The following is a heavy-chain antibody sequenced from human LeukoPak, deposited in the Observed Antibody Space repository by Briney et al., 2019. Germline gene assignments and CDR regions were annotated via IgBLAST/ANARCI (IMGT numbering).Heavy chain of an antibody. CDR3: AKDGGPRIAVTGTGYYYYYMDV. D-gene: IGHD6-19*01. V-gene: IGHV3-30*02. CDR1: GFTFSSYG. Sequence: PGGSLRLSCAASGFTFSSYGMHWVRQAPGKGLEWVAFIRYDGSNKYYADSVKGRFTISRDNSKNTLYLQMNSLRDEDTAVYYCAKDGGPRIAVTGTGYYYYYMDVWGKGTTVTVSS. CDR2: IRYDGSNK. J-gene: IGHJ6*03.